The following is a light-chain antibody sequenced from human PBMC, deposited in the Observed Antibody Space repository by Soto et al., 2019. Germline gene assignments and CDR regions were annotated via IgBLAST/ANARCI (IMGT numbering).Light chain of an antibody. CDR3: QQYNNWPPWT. V-gene: IGKV3-15*01. CDR1: QSVSSN. J-gene: IGKJ1*01. Sequence: EIVMTQSPATLSVSPGERATLSCRASQSVSSNLARYQQKPGQAPRLLIYGASTRATGIPARFSGSGSGTEFTLTISSLQSGDFAVYYCQQYNNWPPWTFGQGTKVEI. CDR2: GAS.